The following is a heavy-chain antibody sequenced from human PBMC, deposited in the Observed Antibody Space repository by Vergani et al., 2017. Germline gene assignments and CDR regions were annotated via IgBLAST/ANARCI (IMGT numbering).Heavy chain of an antibody. D-gene: IGHD3-22*01. J-gene: IGHJ5*02. V-gene: IGHV4-30-2*01. CDR3: ARGAGSIGWFDP. CDR2: IYHSGST. CDR1: GGSISSGGYS. Sequence: QLQLQESGSGLVKPSQTLSLTCAVSGGSISSGGYSWSWIRQPPGKGLEWIGYIYHSGSTYYNPSLKSRVTISVDRSKNQFSLKRSSVTAADTAVYYCARGAGSIGWFDPWGQGILVTVSS.